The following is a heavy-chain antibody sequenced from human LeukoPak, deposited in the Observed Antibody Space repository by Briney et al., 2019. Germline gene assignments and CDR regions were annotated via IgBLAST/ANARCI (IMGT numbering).Heavy chain of an antibody. V-gene: IGHV4-59*01. J-gene: IGHJ4*02. CDR2: IYYSGST. Sequence: SETLSLTSTVSGGSISSYYWSWIRQPPGKGLEWIGYIYYSGSTNYNPSLKSRVTISVDTSKNQFSLKLSSVTAADTAVYYCARDRTVDYGDYFFDYWGQGTLVTVSS. D-gene: IGHD4-17*01. CDR1: GGSISSYY. CDR3: ARDRTVDYGDYFFDY.